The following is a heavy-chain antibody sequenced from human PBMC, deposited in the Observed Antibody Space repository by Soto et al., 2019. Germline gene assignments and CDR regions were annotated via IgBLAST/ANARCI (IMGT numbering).Heavy chain of an antibody. V-gene: IGHV4-4*02. Sequence: TLSLTCAVSGASIRSNNRWSWVRQPPGKGLEWIGEIFHSESTNYNPSLKSRVTISVDTSKNQFSLKLSSVTAADTAVYYCARSVDPWGQGTLVTVSS. CDR1: GASIRSNNR. J-gene: IGHJ5*02. CDR3: ARSVDP. CDR2: IFHSEST.